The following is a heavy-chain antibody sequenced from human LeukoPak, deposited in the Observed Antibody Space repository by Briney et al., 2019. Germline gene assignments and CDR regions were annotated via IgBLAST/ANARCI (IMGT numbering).Heavy chain of an antibody. CDR3: ARGRYSSSWYYYYGMDV. CDR1: GGSFSGYY. Sequence: PSETLSLTCAVYGGSFSGYYWSWIRQPPGKGLEGIGEINHSGSTNCNPSLKSRVTIPVDTSKNQFSLKLSSVTAADTAVYYCARGRYSSSWYYYYGMDVWGKGTTVTVSS. J-gene: IGHJ6*04. V-gene: IGHV4-34*01. D-gene: IGHD6-13*01. CDR2: INHSGST.